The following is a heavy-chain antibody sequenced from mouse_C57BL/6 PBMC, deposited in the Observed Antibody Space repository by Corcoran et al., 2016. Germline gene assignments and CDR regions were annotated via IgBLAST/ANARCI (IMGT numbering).Heavy chain of an antibody. CDR1: GYTFTDYY. D-gene: IGHD1-1*01. J-gene: IGHJ1*03. CDR2: INPNNGGT. CDR3: ARHYYGSRTGYFDV. V-gene: IGHV1-26*01. Sequence: EVQLQQSGPELVKPGASVKISCKASGYTFTDYYMNWVKQSHGKSLEWIGDINPNNGGTSYNQKFKGKATLTVDKSSSTAYMELRSLTSEDSAVYYCARHYYGSRTGYFDVWGTGTTVTVSS.